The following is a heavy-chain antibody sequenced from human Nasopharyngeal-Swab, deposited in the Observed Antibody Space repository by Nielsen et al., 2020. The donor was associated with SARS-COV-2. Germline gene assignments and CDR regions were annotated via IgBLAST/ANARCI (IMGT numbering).Heavy chain of an antibody. CDR1: GFTFGSYG. CDR2: ISCDGSNK. D-gene: IGHD3-16*01. V-gene: IGHV3-30*18. CDR3: AKSALAPQGDYYYYYMDV. Sequence: GGSLRLSCAASGFTFGSYGMHWVRQAPGKGLEWVAVISCDGSNKYYADSVKGRFTISRDNSKNTLYLQMNSLRAEDTAVYYCAKSALAPQGDYYYYYMDVWGKGTTVTVSS. J-gene: IGHJ6*03.